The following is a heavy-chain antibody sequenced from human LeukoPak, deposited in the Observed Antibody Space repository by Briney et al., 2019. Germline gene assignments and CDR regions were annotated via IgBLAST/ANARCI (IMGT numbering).Heavy chain of an antibody. CDR3: ARDYGSGWHDFDY. CDR2: INYNGESI. CDR1: GFTFSRYE. V-gene: IGHV3-48*03. D-gene: IGHD6-19*01. Sequence: GVSLRLSCAASGFTFSRYEMNWVPQAPGKGLECLCYINYNGESIYYAVSVKARFTVSRDNARGSLSLQMKSLRGEDTAVYYCARDYGSGWHDFDYWGQGALVTVSS. J-gene: IGHJ4*02.